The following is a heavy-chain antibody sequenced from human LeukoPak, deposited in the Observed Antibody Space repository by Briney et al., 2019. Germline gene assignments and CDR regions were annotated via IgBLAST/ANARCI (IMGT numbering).Heavy chain of an antibody. Sequence: GGSLRLSCAASGFTFSNYAMSWVRQAPGKGLEWVSTISGSGGSTYYADPVKGRFTISRDNSKNTLHLQMNSLRADDTAVYYCAKPITRGGITVAGWFDPWGQGTLVTVSS. CDR3: AKPITRGGITVAGWFDP. CDR2: ISGSGGST. V-gene: IGHV3-23*01. D-gene: IGHD6-19*01. J-gene: IGHJ5*02. CDR1: GFTFSNYA.